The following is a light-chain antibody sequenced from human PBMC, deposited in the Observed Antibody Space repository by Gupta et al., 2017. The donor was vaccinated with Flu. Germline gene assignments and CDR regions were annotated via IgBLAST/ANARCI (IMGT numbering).Light chain of an antibody. CDR3: RQGGPWPWA. CDR1: HSSVESDGDTY. Sequence: VILGQPASSVCRCSHSSVESDGDTYLQWVQQRPGQYPRRRLYQVVHREYGVPERLSGSGSGSDFILKNIRGEEEEVGGYYCRQGGPWPWAFGQGTKVEIK. J-gene: IGKJ1*01. CDR2: QVV. V-gene: IGKV2-30*01.